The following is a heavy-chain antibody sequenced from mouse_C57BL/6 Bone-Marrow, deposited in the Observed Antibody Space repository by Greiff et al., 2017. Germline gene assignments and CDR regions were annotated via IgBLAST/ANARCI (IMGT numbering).Heavy chain of an antibody. J-gene: IGHJ3*01. V-gene: IGHV1-61*01. CDR3: ARGFYYGSSYGFAY. Sequence: QVQLQQPGAELVMPGSSVKLSCKASGYTFTSYWMDWVKQRPGQGLECIGNIYPSDSETHYNQKFKYKSTLTVDKSSSTAYMQLSSLTSEDSAVYSCARGFYYGSSYGFAYWGQGTLVTVSA. CDR2: IYPSDSET. CDR1: GYTFTSYW. D-gene: IGHD1-1*01.